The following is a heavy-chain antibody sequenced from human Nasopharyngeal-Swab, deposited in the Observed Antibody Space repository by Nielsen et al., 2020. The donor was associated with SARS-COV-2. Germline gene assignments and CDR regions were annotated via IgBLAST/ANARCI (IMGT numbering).Heavy chain of an antibody. J-gene: IGHJ3*02. CDR3: AREKVLFGWSSSSGDPLDI. V-gene: IGHV4-59*01. CDR2: IYYTGST. Sequence: SETLSLTCTVSGDSISRYYWTWIRQPPGKGLEWIGYIYYTGSTNYNPSLKSRVTILLDTPRNQFSLKLTSVTAADTAVYYCAREKVLFGWSSSSGDPLDIWGQGTMVTVSS. CDR1: GDSISRYY. D-gene: IGHD6-6*01.